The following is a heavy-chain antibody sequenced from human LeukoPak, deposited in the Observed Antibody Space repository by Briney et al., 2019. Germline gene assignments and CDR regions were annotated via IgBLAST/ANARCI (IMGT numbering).Heavy chain of an antibody. CDR1: GYTFTRYY. CDR3: ARVSSLIVVVTPYYFDY. D-gene: IGHD3-22*01. Sequence: ASLKVSCKASGYTFTRYYMHWVRQAPGQGLEWMGWINPNSGGTNYAQKFQGRVTMTRDTSISTAYMELSRLRSDDTAVYYCARVSSLIVVVTPYYFDYWGQGTLVTVSS. J-gene: IGHJ4*02. V-gene: IGHV1-2*02. CDR2: INPNSGGT.